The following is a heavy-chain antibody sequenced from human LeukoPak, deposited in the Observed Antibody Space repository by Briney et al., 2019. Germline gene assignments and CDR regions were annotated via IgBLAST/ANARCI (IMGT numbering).Heavy chain of an antibody. D-gene: IGHD1-20*01. J-gene: IGHJ6*02. CDR1: GFTFSSCS. CDR3: ARGSLTGEYGMDV. V-gene: IGHV3-48*04. Sequence: GGSLRLSCAVSGFTFSSCSMNWVRQAPGKGLEWISYISSSGRTIYYADSVKGRFTISRDNAKNSLYLQMNSLRVEDTAVYYCARGSLTGEYGMDVWGQGTTVTVSS. CDR2: ISSSGRTI.